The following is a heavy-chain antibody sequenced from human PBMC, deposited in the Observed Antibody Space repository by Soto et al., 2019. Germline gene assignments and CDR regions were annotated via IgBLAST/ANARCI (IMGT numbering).Heavy chain of an antibody. CDR3: AKGGYYSLFDI. CDR1: GFPFSSYA. CDR2: IRGRFGRT. J-gene: IGHJ3*02. D-gene: IGHD3-16*01. Sequence: AGSLRLSCVASGFPFSSYAMSWVRQTPGRGLEWASGIRGRFGRTNYAESVTGPPTNSRDNSNNPLSLQMHILRVEDTSVYFCAKGGYYSLFDIWGQGTMVTVSS. V-gene: IGHV3-23*01.